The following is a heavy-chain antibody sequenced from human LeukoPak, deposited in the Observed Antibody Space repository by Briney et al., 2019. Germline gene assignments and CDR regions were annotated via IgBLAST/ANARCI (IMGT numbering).Heavy chain of an antibody. J-gene: IGHJ4*02. CDR3: AKSSYYDASGYYREYYFDY. Sequence: GGSLRLSCAASRCTFSSYGMSWVRQAPGKGPEWVSSISGSGGSTYYADSVKGRFTISRDNSKNTLYLQMNSLRDEDTAVYYCAKSSYYDASGYYREYYFDYWGQGTLVTVSS. CDR2: ISGSGGST. CDR1: RCTFSSYG. D-gene: IGHD3-22*01. V-gene: IGHV3-23*01.